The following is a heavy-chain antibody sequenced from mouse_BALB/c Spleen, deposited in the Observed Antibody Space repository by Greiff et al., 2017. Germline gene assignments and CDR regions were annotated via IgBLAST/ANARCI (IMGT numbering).Heavy chain of an antibody. V-gene: IGHV5-9-4*01. CDR3: ARADYHYFDY. D-gene: IGHD2-4*01. CDR2: ISSGGSYT. CDR1: GFTFSSYA. J-gene: IGHJ2*01. Sequence: EVQRVESGGGLVKPGGSLKLSCAASGFTFSSYAMSWVRQSPEKRLEWVAEISSGGSYTYYPDTVTGRFTISRDNAKNTLYLEMSSLRSEDTAMYYCARADYHYFDYWGQGTTLTVSS.